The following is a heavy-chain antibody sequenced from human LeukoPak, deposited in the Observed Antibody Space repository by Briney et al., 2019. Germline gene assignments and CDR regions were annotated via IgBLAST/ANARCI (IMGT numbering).Heavy chain of an antibody. CDR1: GGTFSSYA. CDR3: AGGLGYCSGGSCYQDAFDI. J-gene: IGHJ3*02. V-gene: IGHV1-69*05. CDR2: IIPIFGTA. D-gene: IGHD2-15*01. Sequence: VASVKVSCKASGGTFSSYAISWVRQAPGQGLEWMGGIIPIFGTANYAQKFQGRVTITTDESTSTAYMELSSLRSEDTAVYYCAGGLGYCSGGSCYQDAFDIWGQGTMVTVSS.